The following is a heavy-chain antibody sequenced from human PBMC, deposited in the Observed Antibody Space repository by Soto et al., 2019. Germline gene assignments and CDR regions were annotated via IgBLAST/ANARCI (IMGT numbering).Heavy chain of an antibody. CDR1: GFTLSRHW. Sequence: GGSLRLSCAASGFTLSRHWMSWVRQAPGKGLEWVAKIKEDGSEINYVDSVKGRFTISRDNAKNSLYLQMDSLRAEDTAVYYCGRDGLPSALDIWGHGTMVTASS. J-gene: IGHJ3*02. D-gene: IGHD3-16*01. CDR3: GRDGLPSALDI. V-gene: IGHV3-7*03. CDR2: IKEDGSEI.